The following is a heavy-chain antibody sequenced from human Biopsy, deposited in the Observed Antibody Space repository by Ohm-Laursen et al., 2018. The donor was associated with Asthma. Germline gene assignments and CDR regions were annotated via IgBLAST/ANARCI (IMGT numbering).Heavy chain of an antibody. CDR1: GVSIRSYY. J-gene: IGHJ4*02. V-gene: IGHV4-59*07. CDR2: IHYSGST. D-gene: IGHD2-15*01. CDR3: AGFCSGGNCPDH. Sequence: SDTLSLTWTVSGVSIRSYYWTWIRQPPGKGLEWIGNIHYSGSTYSNPSLKSRVTISVDTSKKQISLRLGSVIAADTAVYYCAGFCSGGNCPDHWGQGTLVTVSS.